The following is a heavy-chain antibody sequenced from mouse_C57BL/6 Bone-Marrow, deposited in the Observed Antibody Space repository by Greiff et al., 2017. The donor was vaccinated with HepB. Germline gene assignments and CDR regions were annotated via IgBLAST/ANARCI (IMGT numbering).Heavy chain of an antibody. Sequence: VKLMESGAELARPGASVKLSCKASGYTFTSYGISWVKQRTGQGLEWIGEIYPRSGNTYYNEKFKGKATLTADKSSSTAYMELRSLTSEDSAVYFCAREGSSYGYFDVWGTGTTVTVSS. CDR1: GYTFTSYG. CDR2: IYPRSGNT. CDR3: AREGSSYGYFDV. V-gene: IGHV1-81*01. D-gene: IGHD1-1*01. J-gene: IGHJ1*03.